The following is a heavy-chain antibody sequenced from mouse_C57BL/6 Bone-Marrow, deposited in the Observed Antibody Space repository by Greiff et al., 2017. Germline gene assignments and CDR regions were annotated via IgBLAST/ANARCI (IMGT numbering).Heavy chain of an antibody. CDR2: IYWDDDK. CDR1: GFSLSTSGMG. J-gene: IGHJ1*03. CDR3: ARKGPSTMITTGVYWYFDV. Sequence: QVTLKVSGPGILQSSQTLSLTCSFSGFSLSTSGMGVSWIRQPSGKGLEWLAHIYWDDDKRYNPSLKSRLTISKDTSRNQVFLKITSVDTADTATYYCARKGPSTMITTGVYWYFDVWGTGTTVTVSS. D-gene: IGHD2-4*01. V-gene: IGHV8-12*01.